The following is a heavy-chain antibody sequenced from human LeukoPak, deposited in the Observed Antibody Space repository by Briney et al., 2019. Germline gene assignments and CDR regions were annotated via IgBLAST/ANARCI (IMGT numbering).Heavy chain of an antibody. D-gene: IGHD3-3*01. Sequence: PGGSLRLSCAASGFTFGNYAMSWVRQAPGEGPEWVSGIDRGGGTYYADSVKGRFTISRDISEKTLFLQMNSLRAEDTAVYYCAKDETISGVNYFYYWGQGTLVTVSS. CDR2: IDRGGGT. V-gene: IGHV3-23*01. CDR1: GFTFGNYA. J-gene: IGHJ4*02. CDR3: AKDETISGVNYFYY.